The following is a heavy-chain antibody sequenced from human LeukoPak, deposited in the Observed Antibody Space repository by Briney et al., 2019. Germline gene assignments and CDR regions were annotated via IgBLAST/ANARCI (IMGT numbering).Heavy chain of an antibody. CDR1: GYTFTTYA. Sequence: ASVKVSCKASGYTFTTYAMNWVRQAPGQGLQWMGWINTNTGSPTYAQGFTGRFVFSLDSSVSTAYLQISSLKAEDTAVYYCAVVPAATVPGTSTLGFWGQGTLVTVSS. CDR3: AVVPAATVPGTSTLGF. CDR2: INTNTGSP. D-gene: IGHD2-2*01. J-gene: IGHJ4*02. V-gene: IGHV7-4-1*02.